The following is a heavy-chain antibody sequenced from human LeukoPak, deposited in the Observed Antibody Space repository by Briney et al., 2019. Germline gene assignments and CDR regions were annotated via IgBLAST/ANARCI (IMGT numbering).Heavy chain of an antibody. CDR3: ARGTTVTTFWFDP. J-gene: IGHJ5*02. CDR1: GGSFSGYY. CDR2: INHSGST. Sequence: PSETLSLTCAVYGGSFSGYYWSWIRQPPGKGLEWIGEINHSGSTNYNPSLKSRVTISVDTSKNQFSLKLSSVTAADTAVYYCARGTTVTTFWFDPWGQGTLVTVSS. D-gene: IGHD4-17*01. V-gene: IGHV4-34*01.